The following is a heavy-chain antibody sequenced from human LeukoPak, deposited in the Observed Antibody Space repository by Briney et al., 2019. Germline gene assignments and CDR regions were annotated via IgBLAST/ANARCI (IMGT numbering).Heavy chain of an antibody. Sequence: SETLSLTCAVYGGSFSGYYWSWIRQPPGKGLEWIGEIKHSGSTNYNPSLKSRVTISVDTSKNQFSLKLSSVTAADTAVYYCARGREYCSGGGCYRYYYYYMDVWGKGTTVTVSS. J-gene: IGHJ6*03. CDR1: GGSFSGYY. D-gene: IGHD2-15*01. CDR2: IKHSGST. CDR3: ARGREYCSGGGCYRYYYYYMDV. V-gene: IGHV4-34*01.